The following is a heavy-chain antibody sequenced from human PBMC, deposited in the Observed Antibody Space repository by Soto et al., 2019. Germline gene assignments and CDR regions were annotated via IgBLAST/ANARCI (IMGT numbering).Heavy chain of an antibody. J-gene: IGHJ4*02. CDR3: ARGLHSLFDY. D-gene: IGHD2-21*01. V-gene: IGHV3-33*01. Sequence: PGGSLRLSCAASGFTFSNYGMHWVRQAPGKGLEWVAVIWYDGNNKYYADSVKGRFTISRDNSNNTLYVQMTSLRAEDTAVYYCARGLHSLFDYCGQGTLLTVSS. CDR1: GFTFSNYG. CDR2: IWYDGNNK.